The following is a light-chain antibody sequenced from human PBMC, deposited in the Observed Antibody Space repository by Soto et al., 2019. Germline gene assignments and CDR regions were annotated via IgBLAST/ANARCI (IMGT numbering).Light chain of an antibody. CDR2: DVS. Sequence: QSALTQPASVSGSPGQSITISCTGTSSDVGGYNYVSWYQQHPGKAPKLMIYDVSNRPSGVSNRCSGSKSGNTASLTISGVHYEDEADYYCSSYTSSSTRVFGGGTKLTFL. CDR3: SSYTSSSTRV. V-gene: IGLV2-14*01. CDR1: SSDVGGYNY. J-gene: IGLJ2*01.